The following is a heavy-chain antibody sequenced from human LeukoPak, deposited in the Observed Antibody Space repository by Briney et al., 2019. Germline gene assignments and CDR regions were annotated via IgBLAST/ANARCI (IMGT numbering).Heavy chain of an antibody. Sequence: SVKVSCKASGGTFSSYAISWVRQAPGQGLEWMGGIIPVFGTANYAQKFQGRVTITADKSTSTAYMELSSLRSEDTAVYYCARDTNLWFGEFDYWGQGTLVTVSS. CDR2: IIPVFGTA. CDR1: GGTFSSYA. J-gene: IGHJ4*02. D-gene: IGHD3-10*01. CDR3: ARDTNLWFGEFDY. V-gene: IGHV1-69*06.